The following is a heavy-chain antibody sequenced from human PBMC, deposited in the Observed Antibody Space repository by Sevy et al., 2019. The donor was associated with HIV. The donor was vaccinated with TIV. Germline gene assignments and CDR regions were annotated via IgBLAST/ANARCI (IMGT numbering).Heavy chain of an antibody. CDR1: GLTFSKYS. CDR3: ARXGCTKXHDY. V-gene: IGHV3-23*01. CDR2: LSFGXGEI. J-gene: IGHJ4*02. D-gene: IGHD2-8*01. Sequence: GGSLRLSCAASGLTFSKYSMSWVRQPPGKGLEWVSTLSFGXGEINYADSVKGGFTISRANSKSSVYLQRNNLRPEATAVYYCARXGCTKXHDYWGQXTLVTVSS.